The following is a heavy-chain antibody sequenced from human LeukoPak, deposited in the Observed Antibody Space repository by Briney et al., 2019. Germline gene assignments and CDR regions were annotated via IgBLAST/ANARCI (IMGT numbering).Heavy chain of an antibody. V-gene: IGHV1-69*13. J-gene: IGHJ6*03. CDR1: GGIFSSYA. CDR3: ARAERITIFGVVTPGYYYYMDV. D-gene: IGHD3-3*01. CDR2: IIPIFGTA. Sequence: ASVKVSCKASGGIFSSYAISWVRQAPGQGLEWMGGIIPIFGTANYAQKFQGRVTITADESTSTAYMELSSLRSEDTAVYYCARAERITIFGVVTPGYYYYMDVWGKGTTVTVSS.